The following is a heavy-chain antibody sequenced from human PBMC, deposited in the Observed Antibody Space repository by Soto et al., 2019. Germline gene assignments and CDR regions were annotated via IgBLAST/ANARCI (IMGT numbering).Heavy chain of an antibody. J-gene: IGHJ4*02. D-gene: IGHD3-22*01. V-gene: IGHV2-5*02. CDR3: AHRSQSGYYCVGRTFDY. Sequence: SGPTVVNPTQTLTVTCTFSGFSLSTSGVGVGWIRQPPRKALECLALIYWDDDKRYSPSLKSRLTITMDTSKNQVVLTMTNMDPVDTGTYYCAHRSQSGYYCVGRTFDYWGQGALVTVSS. CDR1: GFSLSTSGVG. CDR2: IYWDDDK.